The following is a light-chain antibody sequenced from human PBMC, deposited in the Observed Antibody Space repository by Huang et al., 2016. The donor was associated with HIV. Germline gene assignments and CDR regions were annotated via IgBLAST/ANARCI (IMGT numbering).Light chain of an antibody. J-gene: IGKJ3*01. Sequence: DIQMTQSPSSLSASVGDRVTISCRASQSITIYLNWSQHKPGKVPKLLIYAASNLQSGVPSRFSGSGYGTDFTLTISSLQPEDHATDYCQQSYSTPFTFGPGTKVDI. CDR1: QSITIY. CDR2: AAS. CDR3: QQSYSTPFT. V-gene: IGKV1-39*01.